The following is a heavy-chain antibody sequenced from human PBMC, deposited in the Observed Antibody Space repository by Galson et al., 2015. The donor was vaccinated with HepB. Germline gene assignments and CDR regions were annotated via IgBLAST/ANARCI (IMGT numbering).Heavy chain of an antibody. CDR3: ARENYDSSGSIYWYFDL. J-gene: IGHJ2*01. CDR1: GFTFSSYS. Sequence: SLRLSCAASGFTFSSYSMNWVRQAPGKGLEWVSSISSSSSYIYYADSVKGRFTISRDNAKNSLYLQMNSLRAEDTAVYYCARENYDSSGSIYWYFDLWGRGTLVTVSS. CDR2: ISSSSSYI. D-gene: IGHD3-22*01. V-gene: IGHV3-21*01.